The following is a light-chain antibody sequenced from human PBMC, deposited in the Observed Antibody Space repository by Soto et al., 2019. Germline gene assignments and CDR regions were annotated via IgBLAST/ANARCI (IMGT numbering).Light chain of an antibody. CDR2: GAS. J-gene: IGKJ5*01. CDR1: QGISSF. CDR3: QKYSSVIT. V-gene: IGKV1-27*01. Sequence: DIQMTQSPSSLSASVGDRVTITCRASQGISSFVAWYQQKPGKVPRLLISGASTLQSGVPSRFSGSGSGTAFTLTITSLQPVDVETYYCQKYSSVITFGQGTRLEIK.